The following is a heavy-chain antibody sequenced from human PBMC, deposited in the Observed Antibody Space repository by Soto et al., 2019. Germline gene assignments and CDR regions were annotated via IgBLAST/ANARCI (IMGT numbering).Heavy chain of an antibody. V-gene: IGHV3-7*03. D-gene: IGHD6-19*01. CDR2: IKQDGSEK. J-gene: IGHJ4*02. Sequence: PGGSLRLSCAASGFTFSNYWMSWVRQTPGKGLEWVANIKQDGSEKYYVDSVKGRFTISRDNAKNSLYLQMNSPRAEDTALYYCARVQWLDDYWGQGTLVTVSS. CDR1: GFTFSNYW. CDR3: ARVQWLDDY.